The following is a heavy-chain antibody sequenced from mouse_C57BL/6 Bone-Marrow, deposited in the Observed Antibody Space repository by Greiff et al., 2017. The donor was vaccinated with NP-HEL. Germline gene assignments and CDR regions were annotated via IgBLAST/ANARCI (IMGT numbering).Heavy chain of an antibody. CDR1: GFTFSSYA. V-gene: IGHV5-4*03. J-gene: IGHJ3*01. CDR2: ISDGGGYT. CDR3: ARVLS. Sequence: EVKLMESGGGLVKPGGSLKLSCAASGFTFSSYAMSWVRQTPEKRLEWVATISDGGGYTYYPDNVKGRFTISRDNAKNNLYLQMSHLKSEDTAMYYCARVLSWGQGTLVTVSA.